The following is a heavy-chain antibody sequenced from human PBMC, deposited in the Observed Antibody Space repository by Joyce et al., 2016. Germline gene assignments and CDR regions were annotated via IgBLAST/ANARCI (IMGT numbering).Heavy chain of an antibody. CDR3: ARDQVRGSIDTAFEY. J-gene: IGHJ4*02. D-gene: IGHD3-10*01. V-gene: IGHV1-69*01. CDR1: GGNFRSYA. Sequence: QVHLVQSGAEVTRPGSSVKLSCKSSGGNFRSYALNWVRQAPGQGLEWMGGIIPLFGAPSYAQKFKGRITLTADDSTTTVYMQRGSLTSADTAVYYCARDQVRGSIDTAFEYWGQGALVTVSS. CDR2: IIPLFGAP.